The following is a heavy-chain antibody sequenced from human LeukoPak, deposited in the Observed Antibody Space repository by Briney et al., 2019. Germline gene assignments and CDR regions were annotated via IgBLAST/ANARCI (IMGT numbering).Heavy chain of an antibody. V-gene: IGHV1-46*01. D-gene: IGHD4-23*01. J-gene: IGHJ3*02. Sequence: ASVKVSCKASGYTFTSYYMHWVRQAPGQGLEWMGIINPSGGSTSYAQKFQGRVTITADESTSTAYMELGSLRSEDTAVYYCASKGQDYGGNSRLFDIWGQGTMVTVSS. CDR2: INPSGGST. CDR3: ASKGQDYGGNSRLFDI. CDR1: GYTFTSYY.